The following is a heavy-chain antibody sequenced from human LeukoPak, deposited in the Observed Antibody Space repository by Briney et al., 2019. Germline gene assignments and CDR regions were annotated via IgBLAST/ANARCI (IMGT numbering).Heavy chain of an antibody. Sequence: PGGSLRLSCAASGFTFNNYAMNWVRQAPGKGLEWVSSISGGGETTYYADSAKGRFTISRDNSQNTLYLQMNSLRAEDTAVYYCASPSREYGDYGYWGQGTLVTVSS. CDR1: GFTFNNYA. CDR3: ASPSREYGDYGY. J-gene: IGHJ4*02. V-gene: IGHV3-23*01. D-gene: IGHD4-17*01. CDR2: ISGGGETT.